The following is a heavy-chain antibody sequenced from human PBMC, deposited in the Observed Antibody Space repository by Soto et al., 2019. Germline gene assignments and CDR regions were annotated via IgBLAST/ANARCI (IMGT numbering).Heavy chain of an antibody. CDR3: ARGRGGSYGGNSAHYDV. J-gene: IGHJ3*01. CDR2: IWYDGSKE. V-gene: IGHV3-33*01. CDR1: GFTFSGFG. Sequence: QVHLVESGGGVVQPGTSLRLSCEASGFTFSGFGMHWVRQTPGKGLEWVAVIWYDGSKEYFADCVKGRCTISRDNSKNALYLQMNRLRAEDSAIYYCARGRGGSYGGNSAHYDVWGQGTLVTVSS. D-gene: IGHD4-17*01.